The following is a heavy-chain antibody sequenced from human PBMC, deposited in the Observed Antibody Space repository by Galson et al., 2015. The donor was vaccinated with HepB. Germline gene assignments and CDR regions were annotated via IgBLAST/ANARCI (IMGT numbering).Heavy chain of an antibody. CDR1: GYTFTSYG. CDR2: ISAYNGNT. V-gene: IGHV1-18*04. CDR3: AREKPLALYYYYGMDV. J-gene: IGHJ6*02. Sequence: SVKVSCKASGYTFTSYGISWVRQAPGQGLEWMGWISAYNGNTNYAQKLQGRVTMTTDTSTSTAYMELRSLRSDDTAVYYCAREKPLALYYYYGMDVWGQGTTVTVSS.